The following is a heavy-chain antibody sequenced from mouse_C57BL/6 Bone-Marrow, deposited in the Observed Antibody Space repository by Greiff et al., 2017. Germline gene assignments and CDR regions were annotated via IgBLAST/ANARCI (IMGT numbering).Heavy chain of an antibody. Sequence: LVESGPELVKPGASVKISCKASGYSFTDYNMNWVKQSNGKSLEWIGVINPKYGTNSYNQKFKGKATFTVDQSSSTASMQLNSLTSEDSAVYYCARGYDYDYAMDYWGQGTSVTVSS. V-gene: IGHV1-39*01. CDR3: ARGYDYDYAMDY. CDR2: INPKYGTN. J-gene: IGHJ4*01. CDR1: GYSFTDYN. D-gene: IGHD2-4*01.